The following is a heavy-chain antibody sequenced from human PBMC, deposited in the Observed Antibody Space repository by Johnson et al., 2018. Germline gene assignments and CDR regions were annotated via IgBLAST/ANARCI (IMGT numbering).Heavy chain of an antibody. D-gene: IGHD3-22*01. V-gene: IGHV3-30*18. CDR3: AKSRPYYYDSADFQH. CDR1: GFIFSSYG. Sequence: QVELVESGGGVVQAGRSLRLSCAASGFIFSSYGMHWVRQAPGKGLEWVAVISYDGSNKYYAYSVKGRFTISRDNSKNTLYLQMNNLRAEDTAVYYCAKSRPYYYDSADFQHWGQGTLVTVSS. CDR2: ISYDGSNK. J-gene: IGHJ1*01.